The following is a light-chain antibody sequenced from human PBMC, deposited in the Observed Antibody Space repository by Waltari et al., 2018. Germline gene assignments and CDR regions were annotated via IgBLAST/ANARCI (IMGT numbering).Light chain of an antibody. Sequence: SFVLTQPPSVSVAPGQTATITCGGNSVGTRTVQWYQQKPGQAPVLVIYYDSERPSGIPERISGSTFGNTPTLTIDGVEAGDEADYYCQVWDTDGDHPVFGGGTKLTVL. V-gene: IGLV3-21*01. CDR1: SVGTRT. CDR3: QVWDTDGDHPV. J-gene: IGLJ3*02. CDR2: YDS.